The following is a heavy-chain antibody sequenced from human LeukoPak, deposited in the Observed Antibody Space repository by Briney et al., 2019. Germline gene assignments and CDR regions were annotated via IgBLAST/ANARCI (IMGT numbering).Heavy chain of an antibody. Sequence: ASVKVSCKASGYTFTGYYMHWVRQAPGQGLEWMGWVNPNNGGTNYAQKFQGRVTMTRDTSINTGYMELSRLRSDDTAVYYCARDLVVTPVNYFDYWGQGTLVTVSS. CDR1: GYTFTGYY. J-gene: IGHJ4*02. CDR3: ARDLVVTPVNYFDY. V-gene: IGHV1-2*02. D-gene: IGHD4-23*01. CDR2: VNPNNGGT.